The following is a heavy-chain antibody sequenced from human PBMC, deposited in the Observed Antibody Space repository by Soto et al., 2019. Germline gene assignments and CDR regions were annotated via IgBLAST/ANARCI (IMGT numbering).Heavy chain of an antibody. CDR2: IYHSGST. CDR3: ATVTTYYDTSRYSKSRNFDL. V-gene: IGHV4-30-2*01. Sequence: SSTXSLTCSVSVWSVDIAGYSLSGIRQPPGKGLEWIGYIYHSGSTYYNPSLKSRVTISLDRSNNHFSLKLSSVTAADTAVYHCATVTTYYDTSRYSKSRNFDLWGHGPMV. J-gene: IGHJ3*01. D-gene: IGHD3-22*01. CDR1: VWSVDIAGYS.